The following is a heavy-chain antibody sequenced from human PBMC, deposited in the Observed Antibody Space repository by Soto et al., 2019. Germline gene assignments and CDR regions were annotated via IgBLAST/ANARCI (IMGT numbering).Heavy chain of an antibody. CDR2: IIPIFGTA. Sequence: GASVKVSCKASGGTFSSYAISWVRQAPGQGLEWMGGIIPIFGTANYAQKFQGRVTITADESTSTAYMELSSLRSEDTAVYYCASLYDFWSGYPEHYGMDVWGQGTTVTVSS. V-gene: IGHV1-69*13. CDR3: ASLYDFWSGYPEHYGMDV. J-gene: IGHJ6*02. CDR1: GGTFSSYA. D-gene: IGHD3-3*01.